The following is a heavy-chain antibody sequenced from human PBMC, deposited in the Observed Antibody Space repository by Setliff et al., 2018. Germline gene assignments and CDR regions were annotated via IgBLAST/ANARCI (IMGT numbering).Heavy chain of an antibody. CDR2: ISAYNDNT. V-gene: IGHV1-18*04. D-gene: IGHD3-9*01. CDR3: ARDILLVEGVSVTGCWFDP. J-gene: IGHJ5*02. Sequence: SVKVSCKASGYMFRSYGINWMRQAPGQGFEWMGWISAYNDNTKSAQKFQGRVTMTADTSTSTAYMDLRSLRFDDTAVYYCARDILLVEGVSVTGCWFDPWGQGALVTVSS. CDR1: GYMFRSYG.